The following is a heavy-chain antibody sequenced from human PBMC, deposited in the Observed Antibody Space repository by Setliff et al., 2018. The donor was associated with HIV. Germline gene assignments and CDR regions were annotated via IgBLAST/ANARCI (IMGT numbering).Heavy chain of an antibody. D-gene: IGHD3-9*01. V-gene: IGHV4-34*01. CDR3: ARGPPRWEEAISWYFDL. Sequence: TSETLSLTCAVDGGSFCGYSWSWIRQPPGKGLEWIGEITDRGSTNYTPSLKSRVTISIDTSKNQFSLKLSSVTAADTAVYYCARGPPRWEEAISWYFDLWGRVTLVTVSS. CDR2: ITDRGST. CDR1: GGSFCGYS. J-gene: IGHJ2*01.